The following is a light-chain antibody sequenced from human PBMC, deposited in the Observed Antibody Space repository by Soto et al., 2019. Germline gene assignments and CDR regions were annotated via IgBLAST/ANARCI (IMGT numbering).Light chain of an antibody. CDR1: ERISNY. CDR2: SSS. J-gene: IGKJ1*01. Sequence: DIQLTQSPSSLSASVGDRVTITCRASERISNYLNWYQQKPGTAPKLLIWSSSTLPSGVPSRFSGSGSGTDFTLSISSLQPEDFAVYYCQQSYNTPLTFGQGTKVEVK. CDR3: QQSYNTPLT. V-gene: IGKV1-39*01.